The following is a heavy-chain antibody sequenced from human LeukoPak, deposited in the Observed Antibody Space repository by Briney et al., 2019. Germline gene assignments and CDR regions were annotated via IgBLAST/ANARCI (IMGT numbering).Heavy chain of an antibody. D-gene: IGHD2-15*01. Sequence: PGGSLRLSCAASGFTFSSYSMNWVRQAPGKGLEWVSSISSSSYIYYADSVKGRFTISRDNAKNSLYLQMNSLRAEDTAVYYCARDQGYCSGGSCYHEYYFDYWGQGTLVTVSS. J-gene: IGHJ4*02. CDR3: ARDQGYCSGGSCYHEYYFDY. CDR2: ISSSSYI. CDR1: GFTFSSYS. V-gene: IGHV3-21*01.